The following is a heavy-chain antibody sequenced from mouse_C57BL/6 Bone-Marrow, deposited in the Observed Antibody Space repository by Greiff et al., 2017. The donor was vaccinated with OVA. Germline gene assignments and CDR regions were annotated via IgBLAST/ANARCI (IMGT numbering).Heavy chain of an antibody. V-gene: IGHV1-18*01. J-gene: IGHJ1*03. Sequence: SGPELVKPGASVKIPCKASGYTFTDYNMDWVKQSHGKSLEWIGDINPNNGGTIYNQKFKGKATLTVDTSSSTAYMELRSLTSDVTAVYYCARDHYWYFDVWGTGTTVTVSS. CDR3: ARDHYWYFDV. CDR1: GYTFTDYN. CDR2: INPNNGGT.